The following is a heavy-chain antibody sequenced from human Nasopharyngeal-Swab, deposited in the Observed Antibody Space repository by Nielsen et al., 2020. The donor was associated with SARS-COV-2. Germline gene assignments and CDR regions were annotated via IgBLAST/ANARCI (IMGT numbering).Heavy chain of an antibody. D-gene: IGHD3-10*01. CDR3: ARLRWFGEMGDY. CDR2: IYYSGNT. Sequence: GSLRLSCTVYGGSISSSSYYWGWIRQPPGKGLEWIGSIYYSGNTYYNPSLKSRLTVSVDTSKNQFSLKLSSVTAADTAVYYCARLRWFGEMGDYWGQGTLVTVSS. V-gene: IGHV4-39*01. J-gene: IGHJ4*02. CDR1: GGSISSSSYY.